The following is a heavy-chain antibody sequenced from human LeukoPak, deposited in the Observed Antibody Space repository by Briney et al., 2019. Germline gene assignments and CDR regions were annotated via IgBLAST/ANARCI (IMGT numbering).Heavy chain of an antibody. CDR3: VRDLVIVDTPGDDFDY. D-gene: IGHD2/OR15-2a*01. J-gene: IGHJ4*02. CDR2: INEDGSII. Sequence: GGSLRLSCAASGFTFRNYWMHWVRQAPGKGLVWVSRINEDGSIISYADSVKGRFTISRDNAKNPLFLQMNSLTAEDTAVYYCVRDLVIVDTPGDDFDYWGQGSLVAVSS. CDR1: GFTFRNYW. V-gene: IGHV3-74*01.